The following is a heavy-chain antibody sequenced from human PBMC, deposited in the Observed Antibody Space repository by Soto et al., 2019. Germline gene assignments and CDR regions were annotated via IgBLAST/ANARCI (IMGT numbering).Heavy chain of an antibody. CDR2: FRTSGDGGTT. V-gene: IGHV3-23*01. Sequence: EVQLLESGGGLVQPGGSLRLSCAASGFTFSSYSMSWVRQAPGKGLEWVSGFRTSGDGGTTYYADSVKGRFTISRDNSKNTLFRQMNSLRAEDTAIDDCANKVNAGSGSQYFDYWGQGTRVTVSS. CDR3: ANKVNAGSGSQYFDY. CDR1: GFTFSSYS. J-gene: IGHJ4*02. D-gene: IGHD3-10*01.